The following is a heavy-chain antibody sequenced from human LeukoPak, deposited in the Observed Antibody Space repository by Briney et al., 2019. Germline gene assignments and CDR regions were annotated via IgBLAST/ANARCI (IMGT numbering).Heavy chain of an antibody. CDR3: ARRTTNYYYDSSGYYRYYYYYYYMDV. V-gene: IGHV4-34*01. J-gene: IGHJ6*03. Sequence: SSETLSLTCAVYGGSVSGYYWSWIRQTPGKGLEWIGEINHSGSTKYDPSLKSRVTISVDTSKNQFSLKLSSVTAADTAVYYCARRTTNYYYDSSGYYRYYYYYYYMDVWGKGTTVTVSS. D-gene: IGHD3-22*01. CDR2: INHSGST. CDR1: GGSVSGYY.